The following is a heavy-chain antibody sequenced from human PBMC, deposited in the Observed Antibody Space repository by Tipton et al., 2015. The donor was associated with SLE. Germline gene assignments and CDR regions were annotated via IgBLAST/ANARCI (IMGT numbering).Heavy chain of an antibody. CDR1: GGSISSSSYY. Sequence: TLSLTCTVSGGSISSSSYYWGWIRQPPGKGLEWIGSIYYSGSTYYNSSLESRVTISVDTSRSQFSLTLSSVTAADTAVYYCASFGAANYYYYYMDVWGKGTTVTVSS. V-gene: IGHV4-39*07. CDR3: ASFGAANYYYYYMDV. J-gene: IGHJ6*03. CDR2: IYYSGST. D-gene: IGHD3-16*01.